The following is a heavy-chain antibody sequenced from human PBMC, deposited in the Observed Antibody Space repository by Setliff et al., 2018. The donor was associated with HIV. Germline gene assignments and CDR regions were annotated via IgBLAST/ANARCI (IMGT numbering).Heavy chain of an antibody. CDR1: GGSFTSRSYY. D-gene: IGHD3-22*01. CDR2: IFYSGIT. Sequence: KPSETLSLTCTVSGGSFTSRSYYWGWIRQPPGKGLEWIGSIFYSGITYYNPSLKSRVTISVDTSKNQFSLNLRSVTAADTAVYYCARARTDYYDRRRRSHYYIDVWARGATVTVSS. J-gene: IGHJ6*03. V-gene: IGHV4-39*01. CDR3: ARARTDYYDRRRRSHYYIDV.